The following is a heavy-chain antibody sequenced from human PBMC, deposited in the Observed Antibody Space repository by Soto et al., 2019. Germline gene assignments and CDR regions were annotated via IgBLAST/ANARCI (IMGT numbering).Heavy chain of an antibody. V-gene: IGHV1-18*01. CDR3: ARARRRYYDFWSGYPPTYFDY. Sequence: SVKVSCKASGYTFTSYGISWVRQAPGQGLEWMGWISAYNGNTNYAQKLQGRVTMTTDTSTSTAYMELRSLRSDDTAVYYCARARRRYYDFWSGYPPTYFDYWGQGTLVTVSS. J-gene: IGHJ4*02. D-gene: IGHD3-3*01. CDR1: GYTFTSYG. CDR2: ISAYNGNT.